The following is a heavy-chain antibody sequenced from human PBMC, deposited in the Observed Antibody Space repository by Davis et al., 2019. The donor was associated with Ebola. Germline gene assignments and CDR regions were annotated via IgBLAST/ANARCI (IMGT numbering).Heavy chain of an antibody. CDR1: GFTFDDYA. D-gene: IGHD3-16*01. Sequence: GGSLRLSCAASGFTFDDYAMHWVRQAPGKGLEWVSGISWNSGSIGYADSVKGRFTISRDNAKNSLYLQMNSLRAEDTALYYCARDPVWAPRSYYYYGMDVWGQGTTVTVSS. CDR3: ARDPVWAPRSYYYYGMDV. J-gene: IGHJ6*02. V-gene: IGHV3-9*01. CDR2: ISWNSGSI.